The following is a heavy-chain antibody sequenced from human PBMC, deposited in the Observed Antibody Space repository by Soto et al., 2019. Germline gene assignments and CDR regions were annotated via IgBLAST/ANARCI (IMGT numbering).Heavy chain of an antibody. CDR1: GFSLITSGSA. V-gene: IGHV2-5*02. D-gene: IGHD3-3*01. CDR3: AHRATMTIFGLIIDNGVWFDP. CDR2: IYWDGDR. J-gene: IGHJ5*02. Sequence: QVTLKESGPTLVKPTQTLTLTSTFSGFSLITSGSAVGWISQPPGRALELLALIYWDGDRRYNSSLQSRLTIDKETSRNQVALTLTSVDPADTATYYCAHRATMTIFGLIIDNGVWFDPWGQGTLVIVSS.